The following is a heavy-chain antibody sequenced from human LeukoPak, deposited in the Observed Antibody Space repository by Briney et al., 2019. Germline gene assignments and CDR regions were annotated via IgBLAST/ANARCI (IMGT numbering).Heavy chain of an antibody. CDR3: AKDGSLQSPMLVPAAITPVFDY. J-gene: IGHJ4*02. V-gene: IGHV3-23*01. D-gene: IGHD2-2*02. Sequence: GGSLRLSCAASGFTFSSYAMSWVRQAPGKGLEWVSAISGSGGSTYYADSVKGRFTISRDNSKNTLYLQMNSLRAEDTAVYYCAKDGSLQSPMLVPAAITPVFDYWGQGTLVTVSS. CDR1: GFTFSSYA. CDR2: ISGSGGST.